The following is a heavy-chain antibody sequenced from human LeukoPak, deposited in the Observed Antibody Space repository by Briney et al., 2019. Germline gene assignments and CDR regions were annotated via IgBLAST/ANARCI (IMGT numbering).Heavy chain of an antibody. V-gene: IGHV1-18*01. Sequence: ASVKVSCKASGYTFTSYGISWVRQPPGQGVEWMGWISAYNGNTNYAQKLQGRVTMTTDTSTSTAYMELRSLRSDDTAVYYCARAWFGELLYDYWGQGTLVTVSS. D-gene: IGHD3-10*01. CDR1: GYTFTSYG. J-gene: IGHJ4*02. CDR2: ISAYNGNT. CDR3: ARAWFGELLYDY.